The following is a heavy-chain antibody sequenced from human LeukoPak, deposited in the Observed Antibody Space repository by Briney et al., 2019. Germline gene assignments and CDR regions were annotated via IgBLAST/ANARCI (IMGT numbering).Heavy chain of an antibody. CDR2: INPNSGGT. CDR1: GYTLTGYY. D-gene: IGHD3-3*01. Sequence: ASVKVSCKASGYTLTGYYMHWVRRAPGQGLEWMGWINPNSGGTNYAQKFQGWVTMTRDTSISTAYMELSRLRSDDTAVYYCARDRALARPWAIWDYWGQGTLVTVSS. V-gene: IGHV1-2*04. J-gene: IGHJ4*02. CDR3: ARDRALARPWAIWDY.